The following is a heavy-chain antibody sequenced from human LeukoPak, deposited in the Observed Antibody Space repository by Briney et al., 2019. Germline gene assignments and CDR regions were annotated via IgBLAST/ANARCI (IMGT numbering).Heavy chain of an antibody. CDR2: IWYDGSNK. CDR3: AKGSDGYRLDAFDI. Sequence: GGSLRLSCAASGFTFSSYGMHWVRQAPGKGLEWVAVIWYDGSNKYYADSVKGRFTISRDNSKNTLYLQMNSLRAADTAVYYCAKGSDGYRLDAFDIWGQGTMVTVSS. CDR1: GFTFSSYG. D-gene: IGHD5-24*01. J-gene: IGHJ3*02. V-gene: IGHV3-33*06.